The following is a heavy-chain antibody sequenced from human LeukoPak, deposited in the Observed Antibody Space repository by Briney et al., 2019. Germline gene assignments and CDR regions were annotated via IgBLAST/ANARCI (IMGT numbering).Heavy chain of an antibody. CDR1: GYTFTSYG. CDR2: IIPIFGTA. V-gene: IGHV1-69*05. CDR3: ASAGVVVITTPEYFQH. D-gene: IGHD3-22*01. J-gene: IGHJ1*01. Sequence: GSSVKVSCKASGYTFTSYGISWVRQAPGQGREWMGRIIPIFGTANYAQKFQGRVTITTDESTSTAYMELSSLRSEDTAVYYCASAGVVVITTPEYFQHWGQGTLVTVSS.